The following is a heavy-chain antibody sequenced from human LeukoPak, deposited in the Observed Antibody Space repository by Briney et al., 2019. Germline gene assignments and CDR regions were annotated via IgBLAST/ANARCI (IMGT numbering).Heavy chain of an antibody. J-gene: IGHJ3*02. CDR1: GYTLTELS. CDR3: VTEGDYYDDSMRDAFDN. CDR2: FDPEDGET. Sequence: ASVKVSCKVSGYTLTELSMHWVRQAPGKGLEWMGGFDPEDGETIYAQKFQGRVTMTEDTSTDTAYMELSSLRSEDTAVYYCVTEGDYYDDSMRDAFDNWGQGTLVTVSS. D-gene: IGHD3-22*01. V-gene: IGHV1-24*01.